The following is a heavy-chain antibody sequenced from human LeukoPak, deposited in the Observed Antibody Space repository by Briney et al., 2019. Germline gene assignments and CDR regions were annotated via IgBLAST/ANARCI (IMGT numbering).Heavy chain of an antibody. CDR2: INPNSGGT. CDR3: ARVTVRGVIIDY. CDR1: GYTFTGYY. J-gene: IGHJ4*02. V-gene: IGHV1-2*02. D-gene: IGHD3-10*01. Sequence: ASVKVSCKASGYTFTGYYMHWVRQAPGQGLGWMGWINPNSGGTNYAQKFQGRVTMTRDTSISTAYMELSRLRSDDTAVYYCARVTVRGVIIDYWGQGTLATVSS.